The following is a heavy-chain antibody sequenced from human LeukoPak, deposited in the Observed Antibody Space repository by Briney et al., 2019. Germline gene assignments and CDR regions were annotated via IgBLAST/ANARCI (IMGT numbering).Heavy chain of an antibody. CDR3: AKDLNGCMDV. D-gene: IGHD2-8*01. V-gene: IGHV3-23*01. Sequence: GGSLRLSCAASGFIFTDAYMTWVRQAPGKGLEWVSAISGSGGSTYYADSVKGRFTISRDNSKNTLYLQMNSLRAEDTAVYYCAKDLNGCMDVWGQGTTVTVSS. J-gene: IGHJ6*02. CDR2: ISGSGGST. CDR1: GFIFTDAY.